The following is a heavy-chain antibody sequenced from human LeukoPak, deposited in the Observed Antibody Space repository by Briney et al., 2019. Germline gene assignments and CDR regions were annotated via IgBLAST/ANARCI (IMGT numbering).Heavy chain of an antibody. V-gene: IGHV3-21*01. CDR1: GFTFSSYS. CDR2: ISSSSSYI. J-gene: IGHJ6*04. D-gene: IGHD6-13*01. CDR3: ARDPRYSSSWYRGDV. Sequence: PGGSLRLSCAASGFTFSSYSMNWVRQAPGKGLEWVSSISSSSSYIYYADSVKGRFTISRDNAKNSLYLQMNSLRAEDTAVYYCARDPRYSSSWYRGDVWGKGTTVTVSS.